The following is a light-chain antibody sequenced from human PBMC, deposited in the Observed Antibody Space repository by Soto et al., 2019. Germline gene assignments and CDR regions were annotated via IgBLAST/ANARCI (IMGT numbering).Light chain of an antibody. CDR1: QFISTW. CDR2: EAS. J-gene: IGKJ1*01. Sequence: DIQMTQSPSTLSASVGDRVTITCRANQFISTWVAWFQQKPGKAPMLLIHEASALQSGVPSRFRGSGSGTELTLSISSLQRDDFATYYCQFYNSYSWTFGQGTKVEI. V-gene: IGKV1-5*01. CDR3: QFYNSYSWT.